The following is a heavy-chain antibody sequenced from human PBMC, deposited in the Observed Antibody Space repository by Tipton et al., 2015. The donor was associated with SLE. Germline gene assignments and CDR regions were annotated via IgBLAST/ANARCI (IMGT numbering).Heavy chain of an antibody. CDR1: GGSFSGYY. J-gene: IGHJ2*01. CDR3: ARGAEGSSSWGWYFDP. Sequence: TLSLTCAVYGGSFSGYYWSWIRQPPGKGLEWIGEINHSGSTNYNPSLKSRVTISVDTSKNQFSLKLSSVTAADTAVYYCARGAEGSSSWGWYFDPWGRGTLVTVSS. CDR2: INHSGST. V-gene: IGHV4-34*01. D-gene: IGHD6-13*01.